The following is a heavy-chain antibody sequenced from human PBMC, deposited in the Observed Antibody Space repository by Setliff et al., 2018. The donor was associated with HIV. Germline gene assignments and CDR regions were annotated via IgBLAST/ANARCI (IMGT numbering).Heavy chain of an antibody. V-gene: IGHV3-33*06. Sequence: PGESLRLSCAASGFSFDNYGMHWVRQGPGKGLEWVALIWYDGSNEDYGDSVKGRFTISRDNSKSTVYLEMVSLRADDTAVYYCAKDYDRRSSYSSGWSPAHFDSWGRGTLVTVSS. J-gene: IGHJ4*02. CDR2: IWYDGSNE. D-gene: IGHD6-19*01. CDR1: GFSFDNYG. CDR3: AKDYDRRSSYSSGWSPAHFDS.